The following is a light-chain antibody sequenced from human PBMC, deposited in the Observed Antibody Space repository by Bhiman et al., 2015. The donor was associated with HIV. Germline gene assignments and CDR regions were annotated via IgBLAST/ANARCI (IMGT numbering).Light chain of an antibody. CDR1: SSDVGAYKY. CDR3: SSYTSSITYV. J-gene: IGLJ1*01. Sequence: QSALTQPASVSGSPGQSITISCTGTSSDVGAYKYVSWYQQHPGKAPKLIIYDVNRRPSGVSNRFSGSKSGNTASLTISGLQAEDEADYYCSSYTSSITYVFGPGTKVTVL. V-gene: IGLV2-14*03. CDR2: DVN.